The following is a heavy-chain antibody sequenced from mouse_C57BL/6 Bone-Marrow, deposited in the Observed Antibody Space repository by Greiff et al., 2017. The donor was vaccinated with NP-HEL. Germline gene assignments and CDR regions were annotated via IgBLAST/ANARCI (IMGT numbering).Heavy chain of an antibody. J-gene: IGHJ4*01. CDR2: IYPRSGNT. CDR1: GYTFTSYG. Sequence: VQRVESGAELARPGASVKLSCKASGYTFTSYGISWVKQRTGQGLEWIGEIYPRSGNTYYNEKFKGKATLTADKSSSTAYMELRSLTSEDSAVYFCAHYGSTGYAMDYWGQGTSVTVSS. CDR3: AHYGSTGYAMDY. D-gene: IGHD1-1*01. V-gene: IGHV1-81*01.